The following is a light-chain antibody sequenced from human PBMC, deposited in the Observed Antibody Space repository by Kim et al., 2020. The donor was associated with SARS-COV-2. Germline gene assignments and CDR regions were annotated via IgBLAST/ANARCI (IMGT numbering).Light chain of an antibody. CDR1: RSDVGRYTL. CDR2: EVD. CDR3: CSYAGSHTYV. Sequence: QSITISCTGTRSDVGRYTLVSWYQQHPGKVPNLLIYEVDKRPSEISYRFSGSKSDNTASLTISGLQAEDEADYYCCSYAGSHTYVFGTGTKVTVL. V-gene: IGLV2-23*02. J-gene: IGLJ1*01.